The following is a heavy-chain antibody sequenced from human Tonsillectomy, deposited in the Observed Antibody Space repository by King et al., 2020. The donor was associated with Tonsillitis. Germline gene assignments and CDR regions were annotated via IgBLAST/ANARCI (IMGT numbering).Heavy chain of an antibody. J-gene: IGHJ4*02. CDR1: GFSFGIYG. CDR3: AKDHTVVVVVLPNY. V-gene: IGHV3-30*02. Sequence: VQLVESGGGVVQPGGSLRLSCEASGFSFGIYGMHWVRQAPGKGLEWLAFIQNDVSSEYYADSVRGRFTVSRDNSKNTLYLQMNSLTAEDTAVYYCAKDHTVVVVVLPNYWGRGSLVTVSS. D-gene: IGHD3-22*01. CDR2: IQNDVSSE.